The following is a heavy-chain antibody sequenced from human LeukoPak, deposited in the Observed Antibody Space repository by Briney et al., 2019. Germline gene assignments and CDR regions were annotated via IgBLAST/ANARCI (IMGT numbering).Heavy chain of an antibody. CDR2: TRYDGNIK. CDR3: ARERAVTALASQRWFDP. D-gene: IGHD2-21*02. CDR1: GFTFSSYG. J-gene: IGHJ5*02. V-gene: IGHV3-30*02. Sequence: PGGSLRLSCAASGFTFSSYGMHWVRQAPGKGLEWVAFTRYDGNIKYYADSVKGRFTISRDNSKNTVYLQMNSLRAEDTAVYYCARERAVTALASQRWFDPWGQGTLVTVSS.